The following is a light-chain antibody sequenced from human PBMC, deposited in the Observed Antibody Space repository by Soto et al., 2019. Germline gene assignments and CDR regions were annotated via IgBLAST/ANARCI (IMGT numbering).Light chain of an antibody. CDR1: ASNFGAGYD. CDR3: QSYDSSLSGYV. J-gene: IGLJ1*01. Sequence: QPVLTQPPSVSGAPGQRVTISCTGSASNFGAGYDVSWYQQLPGTAPKFLIYGNTDRPSGVPDRFSGSKSGTSASLAITGLQAEDEADYYCQSYDSSLSGYVFGTGTKLTVL. CDR2: GNT. V-gene: IGLV1-40*01.